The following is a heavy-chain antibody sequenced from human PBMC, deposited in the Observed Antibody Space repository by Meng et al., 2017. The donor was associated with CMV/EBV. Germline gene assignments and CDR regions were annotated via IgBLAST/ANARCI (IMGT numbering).Heavy chain of an antibody. CDR3: ASTHCSSTSCYTWQLAYFDY. D-gene: IGHD2-2*02. Sequence: SVKVSCKASGGTFSGYAISWVRQAPGQGLEWMGGIIPIFGTANYAQKFQGRVTITTDESTSTAYMELSSLRSEDTAVYYCASTHCSSTSCYTWQLAYFDYWGQGTLVTVSS. CDR1: GGTFSGYA. V-gene: IGHV1-69*05. CDR2: IIPIFGTA. J-gene: IGHJ4*02.